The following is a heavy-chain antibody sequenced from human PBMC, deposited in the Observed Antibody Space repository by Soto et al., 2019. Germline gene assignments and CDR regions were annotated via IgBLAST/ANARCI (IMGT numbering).Heavy chain of an antibody. CDR1: GFTFSSYG. J-gene: IGHJ6*02. Sequence: GGSLRLSCAASGFTFSSYGMHWVRQAPGKGLEWVAVISYDGSNKYYADSVKGRFTISRDNSKNTLYLQMNSLRAEDTAVYYCAKASTGDQYYYYYGMDVWGQGTTVTVSS. CDR2: ISYDGSNK. CDR3: AKASTGDQYYYYYGMDV. V-gene: IGHV3-30*18. D-gene: IGHD7-27*01.